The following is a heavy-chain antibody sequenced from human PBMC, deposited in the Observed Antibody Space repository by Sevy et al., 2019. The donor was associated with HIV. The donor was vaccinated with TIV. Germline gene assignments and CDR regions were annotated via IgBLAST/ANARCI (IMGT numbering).Heavy chain of an antibody. D-gene: IGHD5-18*01. Sequence: GGSLRLSCVVSGLTFSSDSMNWVRQAPGKGLEWLRYISSSSRTIYYADSVEGRFTISRDNDKKSVFLQMKNLRDEDSATYYCARDVDTPFVRSFDSWGQGTLVTVSS. CDR1: GLTFSSDS. CDR2: ISSSSRTI. CDR3: ARDVDTPFVRSFDS. J-gene: IGHJ4*02. V-gene: IGHV3-48*02.